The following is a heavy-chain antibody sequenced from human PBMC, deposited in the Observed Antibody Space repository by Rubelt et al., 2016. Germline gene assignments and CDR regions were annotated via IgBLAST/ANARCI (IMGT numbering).Heavy chain of an antibody. J-gene: IGHJ4*02. CDR3: ASQGEKRGY. CDR2: INPNSGGT. D-gene: IGHD1-26*01. V-gene: IGHV1-2*02. Sequence: QVQLVQSGAEVKNPGASVKVSCKASGYSFTGYYLHWVRQAPGQGLEWMGWINPNSGGTNYAQKFQGRVTMTRDNTITTAYMVLSRHRSADTAVYYCASQGEKRGYWGQGTLVTVSS. CDR1: GYSFTGYY.